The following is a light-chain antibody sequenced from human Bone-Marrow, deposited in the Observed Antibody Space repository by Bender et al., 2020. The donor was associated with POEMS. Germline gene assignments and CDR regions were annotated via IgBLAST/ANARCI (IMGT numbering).Light chain of an antibody. V-gene: IGLV2-23*02. CDR3: CSHAGSDNKVV. CDR1: SSDIGSYSL. CDR2: EVN. J-gene: IGLJ2*01. Sequence: QSALTQPASVSGSPGQSITMSCTGSSSDIGSYSLVSWYQQHPGKVPQLMIYEVNKRPSGVSNRFSGFKSGNTASLTISGLQAEDEADYYCCSHAGSDNKVVFGGGTKLTVL.